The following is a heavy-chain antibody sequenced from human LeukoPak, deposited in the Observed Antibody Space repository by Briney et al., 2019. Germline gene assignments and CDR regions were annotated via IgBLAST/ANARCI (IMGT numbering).Heavy chain of an antibody. Sequence: ASVKVSCKASGYTFTSYDINWVRQATGQGLEWMGWMNPNSGNTGYAQKFQGRVTMTRNTSISTPYMELSSLRAEDTAVYYCAGSDTIGYSPREWDYWYFDLWGRGTLVTVSS. CDR3: AGSDTIGYSPREWDYWYFDL. CDR2: MNPNSGNT. D-gene: IGHD3-22*01. CDR1: GYTFTSYD. V-gene: IGHV1-8*01. J-gene: IGHJ2*01.